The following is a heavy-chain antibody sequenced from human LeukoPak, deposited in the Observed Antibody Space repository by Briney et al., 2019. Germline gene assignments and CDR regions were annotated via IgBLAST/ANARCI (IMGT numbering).Heavy chain of an antibody. CDR1: GGSFSGYY. V-gene: IGHV4-34*01. CDR3: ARQIEGYYGSGSYCWFDP. D-gene: IGHD3-10*01. J-gene: IGHJ5*02. Sequence: PSETLSLTCAVYGGSFSGYYWSWIRQPPGKGLEWIGEINHSGSTNYNPSLKSRVTISVDTSKNQFSLKLSSVTAADTAVYYCARQIEGYYGSGSYCWFDPWGQGTLVTVSS. CDR2: INHSGST.